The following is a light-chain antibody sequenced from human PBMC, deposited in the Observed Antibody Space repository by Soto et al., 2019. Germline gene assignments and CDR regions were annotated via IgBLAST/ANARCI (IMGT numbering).Light chain of an antibody. J-gene: IGLJ2*01. Sequence: QSVLTQPPSVSGSPGQSVTISCIGSSSDVGTYDSVSWYQAPPGTAPKLIIYEVHYRPSGVPDRFSGSKSGNTASLTISGLQAEDEADYYCSSYAASTTLLFGGGTKLTVL. CDR2: EVH. CDR3: SSYAASTTLL. V-gene: IGLV2-18*02. CDR1: SSDVGTYDS.